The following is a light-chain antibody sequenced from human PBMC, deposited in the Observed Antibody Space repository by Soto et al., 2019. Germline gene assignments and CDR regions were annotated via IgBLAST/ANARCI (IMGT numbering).Light chain of an antibody. Sequence: DIQMTQSPSSVSASVGDRVTITCRASQGISSWLAWYQQNPGKAPKLLIHAASNLQSGVPSRFSGSGTGKDFTLTLTRLQPEDFATYYCQQTNSFPITFGPGTKVDIK. CDR2: AAS. CDR3: QQTNSFPIT. V-gene: IGKV1-12*01. J-gene: IGKJ3*01. CDR1: QGISSW.